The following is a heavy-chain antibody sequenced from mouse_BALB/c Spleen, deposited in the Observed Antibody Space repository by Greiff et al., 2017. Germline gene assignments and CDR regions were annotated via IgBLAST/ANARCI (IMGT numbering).Heavy chain of an antibody. D-gene: IGHD1-2*01. CDR3: ARGGYGYGFAY. CDR2: ISSGSSTI. J-gene: IGHJ3*01. Sequence: EVHLVESGGGLVQPGGSRKLSCAASGFTFSSFGMHWVRQAPEKGLEWVAYISSGSSTIYYADTVKGRFTISRDNPKNTLFLQMTSLRSEDTAMYYCARGGYGYGFAYWGQGTLVTVSA. V-gene: IGHV5-17*02. CDR1: GFTFSSFG.